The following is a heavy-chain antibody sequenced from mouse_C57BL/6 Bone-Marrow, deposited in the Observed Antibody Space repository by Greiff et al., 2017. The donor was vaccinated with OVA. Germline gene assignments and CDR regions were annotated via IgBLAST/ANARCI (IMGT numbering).Heavy chain of an antibody. J-gene: IGHJ2*01. V-gene: IGHV5-4*01. Sequence: EVKLQESGGGLVKPGGSLKLSCAASGFTFSSYAMSWVRQTPEKRLEWVATISDGGSYTYYPDNVKGRFTISRDNAKNNLYLQMSHLKSEDTAMYYCARDRGQGGFDYWGQGTTLTVSS. CDR1: GFTFSSYA. CDR2: ISDGGSYT. D-gene: IGHD3-3*01. CDR3: ARDRGQGGFDY.